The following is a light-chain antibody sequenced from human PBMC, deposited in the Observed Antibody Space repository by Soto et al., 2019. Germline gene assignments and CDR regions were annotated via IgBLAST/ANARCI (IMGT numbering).Light chain of an antibody. CDR3: QQYYSYPIT. V-gene: IGKV1-8*01. CDR2: AAS. CDR1: QGISSY. Sequence: AIRMTQSPSSLSASTGDRVTITXRASQGISSYLAWYQQKPGKAPKLLIYAASTLQSGVPSRFSGSGSGTDFTLTISCLQSEDFATYYCQQYYSYPITFGQGTRLEI. J-gene: IGKJ5*01.